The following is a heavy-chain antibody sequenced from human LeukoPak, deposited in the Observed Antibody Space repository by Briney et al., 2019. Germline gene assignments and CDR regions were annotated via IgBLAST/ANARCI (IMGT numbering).Heavy chain of an antibody. CDR2: ISTSGNTR. V-gene: IGHV3-48*04. Sequence: GGSLRLSCAASGFTFRSYSMHWVRQAPGKGLEWVSYISTSGNTRYYADSVKGRFTISRDNAKNSLYLQMNSLRVEDTAVYYCARELSGTTSYYFDYWGQGTLVTVSS. CDR1: GFTFRSYS. D-gene: IGHD1-7*01. J-gene: IGHJ4*02. CDR3: ARELSGTTSYYFDY.